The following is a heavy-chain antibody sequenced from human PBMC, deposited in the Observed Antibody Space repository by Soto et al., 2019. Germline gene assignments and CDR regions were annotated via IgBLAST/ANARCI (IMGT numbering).Heavy chain of an antibody. CDR3: AKDISRAARITDY. J-gene: IGHJ4*02. D-gene: IGHD6-6*01. CDR2: IWTDGSNE. V-gene: IGHV3-33*06. CDR1: GFNFSSYG. Sequence: GGSLRLSCEASGFNFSSYGIHCVRQAPGKGLEWVAIIWTDGSNEYYADSVKGRFTISRENSKNTLYLQMNSLRAEDTAVYYCAKDISRAARITDYWGQGTLVTVSS.